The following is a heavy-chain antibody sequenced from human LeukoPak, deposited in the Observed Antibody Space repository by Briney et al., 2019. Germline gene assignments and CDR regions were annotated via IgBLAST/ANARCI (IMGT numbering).Heavy chain of an antibody. Sequence: SQTLSHTCSVSGGSINSGAYYWGWIRQPPGKGLEWTGSIYYTGSTYYNPSLKSRVSISVDTSKNQFSLKLSSVTAADTAVYYCARMGDFNGFYWGQGTLVTVSS. CDR3: ARMGDFNGFY. CDR1: GGSINSGAYY. CDR2: IYYTGST. D-gene: IGHD1-26*01. V-gene: IGHV4-30-4*01. J-gene: IGHJ4*02.